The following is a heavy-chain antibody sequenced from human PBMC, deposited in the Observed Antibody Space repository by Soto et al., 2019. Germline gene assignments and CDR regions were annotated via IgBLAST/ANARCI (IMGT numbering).Heavy chain of an antibody. Sequence: EVQVVESGGGLVQPGGSLRLSCAASGFTLGDYWFHWVRQSPGGGLVWVSRITADGSNTAYADSVKGRFTISRDNTKNTLYLQLNSLRGEDTATYYCVRDFGGDYGRVYDGFVLWGQGTMVTVSS. D-gene: IGHD4-17*01. V-gene: IGHV3-74*01. CDR2: ITADGSNT. CDR1: GFTLGDYW. J-gene: IGHJ3*01. CDR3: VRDFGGDYGRVYDGFVL.